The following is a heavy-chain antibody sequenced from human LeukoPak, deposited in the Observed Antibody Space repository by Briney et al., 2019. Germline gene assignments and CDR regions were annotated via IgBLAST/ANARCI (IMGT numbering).Heavy chain of an antibody. CDR2: IGGDGRGT. D-gene: IGHD1-26*01. CDR3: TRRMGGTPEY. J-gene: IGHJ4*02. Sequence: GGSLRLSCAASGFTFTNYAMAWVRQAPGKGLEWVSAIGGDGRGTDYADSVKGRFTISRDNSKNTLYLQMNSLRAEDTALYSCTRRMGGTPEYCGLGTLVTVSS. CDR1: GFTFTNYA. V-gene: IGHV3-23*01.